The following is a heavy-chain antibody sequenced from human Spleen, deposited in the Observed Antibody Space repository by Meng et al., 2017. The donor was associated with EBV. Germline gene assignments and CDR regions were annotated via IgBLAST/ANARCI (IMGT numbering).Heavy chain of an antibody. CDR2: ISTFNGGT. D-gene: IGHD1-1*01. CDR3: ARDGPGYGYFDF. CDR1: QSPFTDYH. J-gene: IGHJ4*02. V-gene: IGHV1-18*01. Sequence: VNLVHLGGDERRPGASLTASCKTSQSPFTDYHINWVRPAPGQGLEWMGCISTFNGGTKFAERFRGRLSMTTDTSTATAYMELRSLRSDDTAVYFCARDGPGYGYFDFWGQGSLVTVSS.